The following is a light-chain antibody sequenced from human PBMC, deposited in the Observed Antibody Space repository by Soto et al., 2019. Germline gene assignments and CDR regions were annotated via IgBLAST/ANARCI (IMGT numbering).Light chain of an antibody. J-gene: IGLJ1*01. CDR3: AAWDGSLNAYV. Sequence: QPVLTQPPSASGTPGQRVTISCSGSSSNIGSNAVNWYQQFPGTAPKLLIYTDNQRPSGVPDRFSGSKSGTSASLAISVLQSEDEADYFCAAWDGSLNAYVFGTGTKLTVL. CDR1: SSNIGSNA. CDR2: TDN. V-gene: IGLV1-44*01.